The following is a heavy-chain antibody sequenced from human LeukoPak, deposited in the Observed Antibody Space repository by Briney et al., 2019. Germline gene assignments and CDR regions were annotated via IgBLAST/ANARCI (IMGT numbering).Heavy chain of an antibody. CDR1: GGSISSGSYY. J-gene: IGHJ4*02. CDR2: IYTSGSN. V-gene: IGHV4-61*02. D-gene: IGHD1-26*01. CDR3: ARVSLPGSGSYQSFDY. Sequence: SETLSLTCTVSGGSISSGSYYWSWIRQPAGKGLEWIGRIYTSGSNNYNPSLKSRATISIDTSKNQFSLKLSSVTAADTAVYYCARVSLPGSGSYQSFDYWGQGTLVTVSS.